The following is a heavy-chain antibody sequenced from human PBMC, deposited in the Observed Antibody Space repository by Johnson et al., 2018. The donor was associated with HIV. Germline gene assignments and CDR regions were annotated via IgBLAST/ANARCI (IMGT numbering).Heavy chain of an antibody. D-gene: IGHD1-26*01. V-gene: IGHV3-30*02. CDR2: IRHDVTKK. Sequence: QVQLVESGGGVVQPGGSLRLSCAASGLTFSSYGMHWVRQAPGKGLEWVAFIRHDVTKKYYADSVKGRFTISRDNYKNRLYLQMDSLRAEDTAVYYCAREVSLRVGATRPPSYAFDIWGQGTLVSVSS. J-gene: IGHJ3*02. CDR3: AREVSLRVGATRPPSYAFDI. CDR1: GLTFSSYG.